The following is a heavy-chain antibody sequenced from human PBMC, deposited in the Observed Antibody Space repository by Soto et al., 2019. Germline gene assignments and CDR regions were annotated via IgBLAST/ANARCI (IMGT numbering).Heavy chain of an antibody. J-gene: IGHJ6*02. V-gene: IGHV3-23*01. D-gene: IGHD3-3*01. CDR2: ISGSGGST. CDR3: AKVITILAPRAYYYGMAV. CDR1: GFTFSSYA. Sequence: AGGSLRLSCAASGFTFSSYAMSWVRQAPGKGLEWVSAISGSGGSTYYADSVKGRFTISRDNSKNTLYLQMNSLRAEDTAVYYCAKVITILAPRAYYYGMAVWGQGTTVTVSS.